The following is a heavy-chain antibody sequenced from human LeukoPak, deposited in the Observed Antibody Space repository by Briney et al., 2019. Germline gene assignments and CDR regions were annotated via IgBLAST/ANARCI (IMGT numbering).Heavy chain of an antibody. J-gene: IGHJ4*02. CDR1: GFTFSNAW. D-gene: IGHD6-19*01. CDR2: IKSKTDGGTT. V-gene: IGHV3-15*07. CDR3: TTDSDSGWYAPGGLFDY. Sequence: PGGSLRLSCAASGFTFSNAWMNWVRQAPGKGLEWVGRIKSKTDGGTTDYAAPVKGRFTISRDDSKNTLYLQMNSLKTEDTAVYYCTTDSDSGWYAPGGLFDYWGQGTLVTVSS.